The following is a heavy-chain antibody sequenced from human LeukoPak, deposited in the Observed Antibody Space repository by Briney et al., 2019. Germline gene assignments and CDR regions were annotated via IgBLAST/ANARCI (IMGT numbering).Heavy chain of an antibody. CDR1: GFTFSSYE. V-gene: IGHV3-48*03. CDR3: TKLARAPRDFDY. D-gene: IGHD2-8*01. Sequence: GGSLRLSCAASGFTFSSYEMNWVRQAPGKGLEWVSYISSSGSTIYYADSVKGRFTISRDNAKNSLYLQMNSLKIEDTAVYYCTKLARAPRDFDYWGQGTLVTVSS. J-gene: IGHJ4*01. CDR2: ISSSGSTI.